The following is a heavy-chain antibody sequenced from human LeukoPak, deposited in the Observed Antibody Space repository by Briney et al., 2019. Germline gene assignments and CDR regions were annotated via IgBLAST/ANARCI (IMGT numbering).Heavy chain of an antibody. Sequence: ASVKVSCKASGGTFSSYAISWVRQAPGQGLEWMGRIIPILGIANYAQKFQGRVTITRDTSASTAYMELSSLRSEDTAVYYCARGSDVLRYFDWLLAIDYWGQGTLVTVSS. CDR3: ARGSDVLRYFDWLLAIDY. J-gene: IGHJ4*02. CDR1: GGTFSSYA. D-gene: IGHD3-9*01. CDR2: IIPILGIA. V-gene: IGHV1-69*04.